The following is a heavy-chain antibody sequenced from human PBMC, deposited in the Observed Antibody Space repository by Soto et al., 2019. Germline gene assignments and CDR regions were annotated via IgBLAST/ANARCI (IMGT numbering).Heavy chain of an antibody. CDR2: ISASGGAT. Sequence: EVQLLESGGGLVQPGGSLRLSCAASGFTFNNYAMSWVRQAPGKGLEWVSAISASGGATYYADSVKGRFTISRDNSKNALYLQMNGLRAEDTAVSYCTSRYYFDYWGQGTLVTVSS. CDR1: GFTFNNYA. V-gene: IGHV3-23*01. CDR3: TSRYYFDY. J-gene: IGHJ4*02.